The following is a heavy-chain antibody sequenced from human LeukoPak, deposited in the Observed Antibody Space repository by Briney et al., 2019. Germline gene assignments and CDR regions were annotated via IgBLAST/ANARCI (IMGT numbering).Heavy chain of an antibody. V-gene: IGHV4-59*01. Sequence: PSETLSLTCTVSGGSISSYHWSWIRQPPGKGLEWIGYIYNSGSTNYNPSLKSRVTISVDTSKNQFSLKLSSVTAADTAVYYCARRRSEGPFDYWGQGTLVTVSS. CDR1: GGSISSYH. CDR2: IYNSGST. CDR3: ARRRSEGPFDY. J-gene: IGHJ4*02.